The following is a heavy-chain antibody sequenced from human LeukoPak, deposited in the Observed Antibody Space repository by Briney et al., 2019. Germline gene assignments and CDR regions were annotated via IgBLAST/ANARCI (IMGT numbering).Heavy chain of an antibody. CDR1: GGSISSSSYY. J-gene: IGHJ4*02. Sequence: PSETLSLTCTVSGGSISSSSYYWGWIRQPPGKGLEWIGSIYYSGSTYYNPSLKSRVTISVDTSKNQFSLKLSSVTAADTAVYYCARNRGVRGVIPFDYWGQGTLVTVSS. V-gene: IGHV4-39*01. CDR3: ARNRGVRGVIPFDY. D-gene: IGHD3-10*01. CDR2: IYYSGST.